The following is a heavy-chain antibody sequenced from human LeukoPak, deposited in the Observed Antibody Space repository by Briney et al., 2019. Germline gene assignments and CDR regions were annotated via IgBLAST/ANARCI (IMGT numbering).Heavy chain of an antibody. V-gene: IGHV4-38-2*02. CDR3: ARETSQKGAHYMDV. Sequence: SETLSLTCTVSGYSISSGYYWGWIRQPRGKGLEWIGSIYHSGSTYYNPSLKSRVTISVDTSKNQFSLKLSSVTAADTAVYYCARETSQKGAHYMDVCGKGTTVTISS. J-gene: IGHJ6*03. CDR2: IYHSGST. D-gene: IGHD3-16*01. CDR1: GYSISSGYY.